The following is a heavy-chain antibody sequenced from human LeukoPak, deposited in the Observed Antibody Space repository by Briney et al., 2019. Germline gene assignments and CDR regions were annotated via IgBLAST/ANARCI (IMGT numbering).Heavy chain of an antibody. Sequence: ASVKVSFKVSGYTLTELSMHWVRQAPGKGLEWMGGFDPEDGETIYAQKFQGRVTMTEDTSTDTAYMELSSLRSGDTAVYYCATAPLDLGASPYFDYWGQGTLVTVSS. CDR1: GYTLTELS. V-gene: IGHV1-24*01. D-gene: IGHD1-26*01. J-gene: IGHJ4*02. CDR2: FDPEDGET. CDR3: ATAPLDLGASPYFDY.